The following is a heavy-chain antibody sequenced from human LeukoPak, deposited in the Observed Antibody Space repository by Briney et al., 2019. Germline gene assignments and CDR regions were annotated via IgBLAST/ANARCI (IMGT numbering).Heavy chain of an antibody. CDR2: ISYDGSNK. D-gene: IGHD4-17*01. CDR1: GFTFSSYG. J-gene: IGHJ4*02. Sequence: PGGSLRLSCAASGFTFSSYGMHWVRQAPGKGLEWVAVISYDGSNKYYADSVKGRFTISRDNSKNTLYLQMNSLRAEDTAVYYCAKGPGDSTYWGQGTLVTVSS. CDR3: AKGPGDSTY. V-gene: IGHV3-30*18.